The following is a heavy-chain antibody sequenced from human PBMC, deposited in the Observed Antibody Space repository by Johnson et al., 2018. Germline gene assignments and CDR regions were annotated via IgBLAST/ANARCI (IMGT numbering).Heavy chain of an antibody. CDR1: GFTFSNYA. CDR3: AKRMSPTTLRWEAFDI. D-gene: IGHD2-2*01. CDR2: IGGSGTTI. Sequence: EVQLVESGGGLVQPGGSLRLSCAASGFTFSNYAMIWVRQAPGEGLDWVSAIGGSGTTIFYADSVKGRFTISRDHSKNTRYQQMDSLRADDTAVYFCAKRMSPTTLRWEAFDIWGQGTMVTVSS. J-gene: IGHJ3*02. V-gene: IGHV3-23*04.